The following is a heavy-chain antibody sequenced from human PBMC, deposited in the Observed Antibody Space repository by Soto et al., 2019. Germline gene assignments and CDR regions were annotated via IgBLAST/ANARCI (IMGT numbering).Heavy chain of an antibody. V-gene: IGHV4-34*01. CDR3: ARGYYDSSGSLDY. CDR2: INHSGST. D-gene: IGHD3-22*01. J-gene: IGHJ4*02. Sequence: PSETLSLTCAVYGGSFSGYYWSWIRQPPGKGLEWIGEINHSGSTNYNPSLKSRVTISVDTSKNQFSLKLSSVTAADTAVYYCARGYYDSSGSLDYWGQGTLVTVSS. CDR1: GGSFSGYY.